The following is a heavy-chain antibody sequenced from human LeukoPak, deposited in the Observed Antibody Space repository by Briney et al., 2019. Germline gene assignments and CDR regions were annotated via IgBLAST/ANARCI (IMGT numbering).Heavy chain of an antibody. D-gene: IGHD3-10*01. V-gene: IGHV1-24*01. J-gene: IGHJ5*02. CDR2: FDPEDGET. Sequence: ASVKVSCKVSGYTLTELSMHWVRQAPGKGLEWMGGFDPEDGETIYAQKFQGRVTMTEDPSTDTAYMELSSLRSEDTAVYYCATNYGSGPLGWFDPWGQGTLVTVSS. CDR3: ATNYGSGPLGWFDP. CDR1: GYTLTELS.